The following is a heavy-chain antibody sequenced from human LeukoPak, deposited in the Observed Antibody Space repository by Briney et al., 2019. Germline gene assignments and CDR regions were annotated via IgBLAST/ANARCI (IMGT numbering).Heavy chain of an antibody. CDR1: GGSISSYY. J-gene: IGHJ4*02. CDR3: ARGRVSRRVSSFDY. CDR2: IYTSGST. V-gene: IGHV4-4*07. D-gene: IGHD6-6*01. Sequence: SETLSLTCTVSGGSISSYYWSWIRQPAGKGLEWIGRIYTSGSTNYNPSLKSRVTISVDRSKNQFSLKLSSVTAADTAVYYCARGRVSRRVSSFDYWGQGTLVTVSS.